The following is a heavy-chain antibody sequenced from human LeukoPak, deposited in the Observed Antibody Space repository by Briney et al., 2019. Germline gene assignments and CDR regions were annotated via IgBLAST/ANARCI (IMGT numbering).Heavy chain of an antibody. Sequence: GGSLRLSCAASGFTFDDYAMHWVRQAPGKGLEWVSGISWNSGSIGYADSVKGRFTISRDNAKSSLYLQMDSLRAEDTALYYCAKDSHYYDSSGYYRNWGQGTLVTVSS. D-gene: IGHD3-22*01. CDR2: ISWNSGSI. V-gene: IGHV3-9*01. J-gene: IGHJ4*02. CDR1: GFTFDDYA. CDR3: AKDSHYYDSSGYYRN.